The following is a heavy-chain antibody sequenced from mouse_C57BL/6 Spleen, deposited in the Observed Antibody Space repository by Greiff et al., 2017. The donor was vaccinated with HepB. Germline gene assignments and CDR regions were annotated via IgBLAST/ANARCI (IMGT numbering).Heavy chain of an antibody. CDR2: IDPSDSET. Sequence: VKLQQPGAELVRPGSSVKLSCKASGYTFTSYWMHWVKQRPIQGLEWIGNIDPSDSETHYNQKFKDKATLTVDKSSSTAYMQLSSLTSEDSAVYYCAIYYGYGGFYWYFDVWGTGTTVTVSS. J-gene: IGHJ1*03. D-gene: IGHD2-2*01. CDR3: AIYYGYGGFYWYFDV. CDR1: GYTFTSYW. V-gene: IGHV1-52*01.